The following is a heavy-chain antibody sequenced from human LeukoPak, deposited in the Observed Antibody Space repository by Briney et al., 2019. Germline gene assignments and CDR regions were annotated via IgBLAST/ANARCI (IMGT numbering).Heavy chain of an antibody. Sequence: GGSLRLSCTASGFTFSSYTMSWVRQAPGEGLEWLSAINGRGITYYAGSVKGRFTISRDNSENTLYLQMNSLTVDDTAVYFCAKERQTGDYFASDYWGQGTLVTVSS. CDR3: AKERQTGDYFASDY. CDR1: GFTFSSYT. J-gene: IGHJ4*02. CDR2: INGRGIT. D-gene: IGHD4-17*01. V-gene: IGHV3-23*01.